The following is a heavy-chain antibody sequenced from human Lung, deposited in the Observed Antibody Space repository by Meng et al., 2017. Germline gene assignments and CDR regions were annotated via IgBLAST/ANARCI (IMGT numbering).Heavy chain of an antibody. Sequence: QVQLVQAGAEVKKHGASVKVFCKASGYTFTSYGISWVRQAPGQGLEWMGWISAYNGNTNYAQKLQGRVTMTTDTSTSTAYMELRSLRSDDTAVYYCARDIGQWLVQRDLDYWGQGTLVTVSS. V-gene: IGHV1-18*01. CDR3: ARDIGQWLVQRDLDY. CDR1: GYTFTSYG. D-gene: IGHD6-19*01. J-gene: IGHJ4*02. CDR2: ISAYNGNT.